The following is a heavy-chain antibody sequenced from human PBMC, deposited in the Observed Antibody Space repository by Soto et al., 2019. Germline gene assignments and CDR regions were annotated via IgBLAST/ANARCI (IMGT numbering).Heavy chain of an antibody. J-gene: IGHJ6*02. CDR2: ISGYNGNT. V-gene: IGHV1-18*01. Sequence: QVPLVQSGAEVKKPGASVKVSCKASGYTFSSYGISWVRQAPGQGLEWRGWISGYNGNTNYAQKLQGRVTMTIDTSTSTGYMELRSLRSDDTAVYYCARDRGGDGMDVWGQGTTVTVSS. CDR3: ARDRGGDGMDV. CDR1: GYTFSSYG. D-gene: IGHD3-16*01.